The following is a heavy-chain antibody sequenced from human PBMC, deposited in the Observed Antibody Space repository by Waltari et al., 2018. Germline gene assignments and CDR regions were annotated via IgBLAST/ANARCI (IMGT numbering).Heavy chain of an antibody. J-gene: IGHJ4*02. CDR2: IIPSFGTA. D-gene: IGHD2-2*01. Sequence: QVQLVQSGAEVKKPGSSVKVSCKASGGTFSSYAISWVRQAPGQGLEWMGRIIPSFGTANYAQKFQGRVTITADKSTSTAYMELSSLRSEDTAVYYCARDHKTSAAITYFDYWGQGTLVTVSS. CDR3: ARDHKTSAAITYFDY. V-gene: IGHV1-69*13. CDR1: GGTFSSYA.